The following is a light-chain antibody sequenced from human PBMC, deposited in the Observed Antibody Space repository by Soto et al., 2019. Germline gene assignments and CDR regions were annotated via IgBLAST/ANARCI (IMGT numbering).Light chain of an antibody. CDR2: QTS. Sequence: DLQMTQSPSSVSASVGDRVIITCRASQDIGTWLAWYRQQPGKVPELLIYQTSTLQKGTPSRFSGSGSGTRFTLTISSLQPEDVATYYCQQPKSFPITCGGGTKVEIK. CDR1: QDIGTW. CDR3: QQPKSFPIT. J-gene: IGKJ4*01. V-gene: IGKV1-12*01.